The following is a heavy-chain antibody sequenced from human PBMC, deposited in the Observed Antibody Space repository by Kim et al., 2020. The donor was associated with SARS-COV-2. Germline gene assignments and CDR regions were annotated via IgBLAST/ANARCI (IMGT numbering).Heavy chain of an antibody. CDR3: SKQEPIAAAGDY. CDR2: ISGSGDRT. Sequence: GGSLRLSCAASGFTFRSYDMSWVRQAPGKGLEWVSGISGSGDRTYYADSVEGRFNISRDNSKNTLDLQMNSLRAEDTAVYFCSKQEPIAAAGDYWGQGTL. D-gene: IGHD6-13*01. J-gene: IGHJ4*02. V-gene: IGHV3-23*01. CDR1: GFTFRSYD.